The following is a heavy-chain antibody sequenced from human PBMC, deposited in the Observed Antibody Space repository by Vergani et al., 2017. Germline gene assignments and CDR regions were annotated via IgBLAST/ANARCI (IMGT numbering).Heavy chain of an antibody. D-gene: IGHD4-23*01. CDR2: IKQDGSEK. Sequence: EVQLVESGGGLVQPGGSLRLSCAASGFTFSSYWMSWVRQAPGKGLEWVANIKQDGSEKYYVDSVKGRFTISRDNAKNSLYLQMNSLRAEDTALYYCARDQSYDYGGNRLSFGYWGQGTLVTVSS. J-gene: IGHJ4*02. V-gene: IGHV3-7*03. CDR3: ARDQSYDYGGNRLSFGY. CDR1: GFTFSSYW.